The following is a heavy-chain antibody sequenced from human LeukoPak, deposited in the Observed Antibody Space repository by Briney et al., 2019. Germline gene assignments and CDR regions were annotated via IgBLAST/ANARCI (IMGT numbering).Heavy chain of an antibody. V-gene: IGHV3-7*05. CDR2: IKQDGGEK. CDR1: GFTFNTFW. D-gene: IGHD6-19*01. Sequence: GGSLRLSCAASGFTFNTFWMSWVNQAPGKGPEWVANIKQDGGEKHYVDSVKGRLTIFRDNVASSLYLQMNSLRAEDTAVYYCARDNGGTGWVHWGQGTLVTVS. J-gene: IGHJ4*02. CDR3: ARDNGGTGWVH.